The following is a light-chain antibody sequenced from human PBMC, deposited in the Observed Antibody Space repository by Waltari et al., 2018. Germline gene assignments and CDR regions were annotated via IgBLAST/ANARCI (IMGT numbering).Light chain of an antibody. J-gene: IGKJ1*01. CDR2: GAS. CDR1: QSVSRT. V-gene: IGKV3-20*01. Sequence: EIVLTQSLGTLSLSPGERATVSCRASQSVSRTLAWYQQKPGQAPKLLIYGASIRATGIPDRFTGSGSGTDFSLTISSLEPEDFAIYFCQHYVRLPATFGQGTKVEIK. CDR3: QHYVRLPAT.